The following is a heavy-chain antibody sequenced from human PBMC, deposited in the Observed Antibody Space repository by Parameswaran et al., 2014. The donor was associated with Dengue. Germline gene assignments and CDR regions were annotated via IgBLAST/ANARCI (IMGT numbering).Heavy chain of an antibody. CDR3: AREARIEGGSGWYLDY. CDR2: TYYRSKWYN. J-gene: IGHJ4*02. D-gene: IGHD6-19*01. Sequence: WIRQSPSRGLEWLGRTYYRSKWYNDYAVSVKSRITINPDTSKNQFSLQLNSVTPEDTAVYYCAREARIEGGSGWYLDYWGQGTLVTDSS. V-gene: IGHV6-1*01.